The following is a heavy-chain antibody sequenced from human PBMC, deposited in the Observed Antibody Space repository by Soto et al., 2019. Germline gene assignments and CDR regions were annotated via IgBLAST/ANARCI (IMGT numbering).Heavy chain of an antibody. CDR3: ARGDIVVVPAAIRFRYYYGMDV. CDR2: ISYDGSNK. Sequence: PVGSLRLSCAASGFTFSSYAMHWVRQAPGKGLEWVAVISYDGSNKYYADSVKGRFTISRDNSKNTLYLQMNSLGAEDTAVYYCARGDIVVVPAAIRFRYYYGMDVWGQGTTVTVSS. CDR1: GFTFSSYA. V-gene: IGHV3-30-3*01. J-gene: IGHJ6*02. D-gene: IGHD2-2*02.